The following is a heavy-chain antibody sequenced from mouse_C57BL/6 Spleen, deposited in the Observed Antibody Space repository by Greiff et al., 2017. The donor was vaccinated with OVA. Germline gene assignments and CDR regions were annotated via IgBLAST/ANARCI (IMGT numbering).Heavy chain of an antibody. D-gene: IGHD3-1*01. CDR3: APRPNDD. CDR2: IHPNSGST. V-gene: IGHV1-64*01. Sequence: QVQLQQPGAELVKPGASVKLSCKASGYTFTSYWMHWVKQRPGQGLEWIGMIHPNSGSTNYNEKFMRKAILTVDKSSSTAYMQRSSLKCEDATVYYCAPRPNDDWGRSTTLTDSS. J-gene: IGHJ2*01. CDR1: GYTFTSYW.